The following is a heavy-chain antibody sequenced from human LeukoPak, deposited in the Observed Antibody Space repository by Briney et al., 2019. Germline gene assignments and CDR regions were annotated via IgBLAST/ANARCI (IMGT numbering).Heavy chain of an antibody. CDR3: AREGGSTSSNFDY. CDR1: GFTFSSYS. J-gene: IGHJ4*02. D-gene: IGHD2-2*01. Sequence: GGSLRLSCAASGFTFSSYSMNWVRQAPGRGLEWVSYISSSSSTIYYADSVKGRFTISRDNAKNSLYLQMNSLRAEDTAVYYCAREGGSTSSNFDYWGQGTLVTVSS. V-gene: IGHV3-48*04. CDR2: ISSSSSTI.